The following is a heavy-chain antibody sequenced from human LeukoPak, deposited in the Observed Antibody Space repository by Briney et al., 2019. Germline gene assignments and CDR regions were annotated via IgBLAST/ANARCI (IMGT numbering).Heavy chain of an antibody. D-gene: IGHD6-19*01. V-gene: IGHV3-21*01. J-gene: IGHJ6*04. CDR1: GFTFSSYS. CDR3: ARSSGWYEGMDV. Sequence: GGSLRLSCAASGFTFSSYSMNWVRQAPGKGLEWVLSIISSSSYIYYADSVKGRFTISRDNAKNSLYLQMNSLRAEDTAVYYCARSSGWYEGMDVWGKGTTVTVSS. CDR2: IISSSSYI.